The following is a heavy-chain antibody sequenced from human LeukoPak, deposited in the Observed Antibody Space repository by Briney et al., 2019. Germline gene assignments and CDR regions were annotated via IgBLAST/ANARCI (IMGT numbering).Heavy chain of an antibody. J-gene: IGHJ4*02. CDR1: GYTFTGYY. Sequence: ASVKLSCQASGYTFTGYYMHWVRRAPGQGLEYMGWINPNSGDTNHAQNFQGRAHLTRDTSISTAYMELSSLRSDDSALYYCAGEYCSGGTCRQGFDHWGRGTLVTVSS. V-gene: IGHV1-2*02. CDR2: INPNSGDT. D-gene: IGHD2-15*01. CDR3: AGEYCSGGTCRQGFDH.